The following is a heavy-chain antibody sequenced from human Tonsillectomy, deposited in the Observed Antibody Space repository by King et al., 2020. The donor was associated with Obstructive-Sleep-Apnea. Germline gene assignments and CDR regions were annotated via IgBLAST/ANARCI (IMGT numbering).Heavy chain of an antibody. Sequence: QLVESGGGLVQPGGSLRLSCAASGFTFSRYWMSWVRQAPGKGLEWVANINEDGSERYNVDSVEGRFTISRDNAKNSLYLQMNSLRAEDMAVYHCARAGSVATVDYWGQGTLVTVSS. CDR2: INEDGSER. CDR1: GFTFSRYW. CDR3: ARAGSVATVDY. D-gene: IGHD5-12*01. J-gene: IGHJ4*02. V-gene: IGHV3-7*01.